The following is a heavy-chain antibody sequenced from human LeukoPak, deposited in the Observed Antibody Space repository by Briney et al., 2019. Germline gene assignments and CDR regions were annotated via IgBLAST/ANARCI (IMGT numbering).Heavy chain of an antibody. D-gene: IGHD1-20*01. CDR3: ARGRERYNWNAPFDY. CDR2: IFYSGST. J-gene: IGHJ4*02. V-gene: IGHV4-59*01. CDR1: GGSISTYC. Sequence: SETLSLTCTVSGGSISTYCWSWIRQPPGKRLEWIGYIFYSGSTNYNPSLKSRVTISVDTSKNQFSLKLNSVTAADTAVYYCARGRERYNWNAPFDYWGQGTLVTVSS.